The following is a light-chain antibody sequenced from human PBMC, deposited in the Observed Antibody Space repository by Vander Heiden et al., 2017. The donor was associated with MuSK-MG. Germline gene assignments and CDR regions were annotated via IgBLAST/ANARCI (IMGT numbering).Light chain of an antibody. V-gene: IGKV1-5*03. Sequence: DIQMTQSPSTLSASVGDTVTISCRASQNIDEFLAWYQQKPGKAPKLLIYKTSILESGVPSRFSGSGSGTEFTLAITGLQPDDFATYYCHQHDNYSYVFGQGTKLEI. CDR1: QNIDEF. J-gene: IGKJ2*01. CDR3: HQHDNYSYV. CDR2: KTS.